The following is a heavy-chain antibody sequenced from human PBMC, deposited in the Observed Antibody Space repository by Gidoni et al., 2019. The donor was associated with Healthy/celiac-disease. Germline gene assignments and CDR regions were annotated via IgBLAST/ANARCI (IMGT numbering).Heavy chain of an antibody. V-gene: IGHV3-48*03. CDR3: ATGEQQLVLGYFDY. CDR1: GFTFRSYE. D-gene: IGHD6-13*01. Sequence: EVQLVESGGGWVQPGGSLRLSCAASGFTFRSYEMNWVRQAPGKGLEWVSYISSSVSTIYYADSVKGRFTISRDNAKNSLYLQMNSLRAEDTAVYYCATGEQQLVLGYFDYWGQGTLVTVSS. J-gene: IGHJ4*02. CDR2: ISSSVSTI.